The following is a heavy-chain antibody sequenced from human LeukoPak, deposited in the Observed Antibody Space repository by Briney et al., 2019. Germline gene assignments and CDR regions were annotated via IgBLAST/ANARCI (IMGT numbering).Heavy chain of an antibody. J-gene: IGHJ4*02. CDR1: GGSISSSSYY. CDR2: IYYSGST. D-gene: IGHD3-22*01. CDR3: ARGGTYYDSSGYYYGGFDY. Sequence: SSETLSLTCTVSGGSISSSSYYWGWIRQPPGKGLEWIGSIYYSGSTYYNPSLKSRVTISVDTSKNQFSLRLSSVTAADTAAYYCARGGTYYDSSGYYYGGFDYWGQGTLVTVSS. V-gene: IGHV4-39*07.